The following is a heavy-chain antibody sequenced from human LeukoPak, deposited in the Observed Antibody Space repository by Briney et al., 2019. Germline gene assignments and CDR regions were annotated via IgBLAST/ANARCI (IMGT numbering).Heavy chain of an antibody. D-gene: IGHD3/OR15-3a*01. Sequence: PGRSLRLSCAASEFTFSSYAMHWVRQAPGKGLEWVAVISYDGSNKYYADSVKGRFTISRDNSKNTLYLQMNSLRAEDTAVYYCARDLWTDYWGQGTLVTVSS. CDR3: ARDLWTDY. CDR2: ISYDGSNK. V-gene: IGHV3-30*04. CDR1: EFTFSSYA. J-gene: IGHJ4*02.